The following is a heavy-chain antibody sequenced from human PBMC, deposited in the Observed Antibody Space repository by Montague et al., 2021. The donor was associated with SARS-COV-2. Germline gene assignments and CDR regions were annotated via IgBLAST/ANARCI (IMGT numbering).Heavy chain of an antibody. D-gene: IGHD6-19*01. V-gene: IGHV4-59*02. Sequence: SETLSLTCTVSGGSVSSSYWSWIRQPPGKGLEWIAYIYHSESTDYNPSLKSRVTISVDTSKNQFSLKLTSVTAADTAVYYCAGTEGSGWYREADYWGQGTLVTVSS. CDR1: GGSVSSSY. J-gene: IGHJ4*02. CDR3: AGTEGSGWYREADY. CDR2: IYHSEST.